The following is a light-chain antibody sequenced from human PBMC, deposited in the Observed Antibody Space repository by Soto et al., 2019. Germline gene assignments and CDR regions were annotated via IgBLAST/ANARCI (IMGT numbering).Light chain of an antibody. Sequence: QSVLTQPPSASGTPGQRVTISCSGSSSNIGDNTVNWYQQLPGTAPKLLIYSNNQRPSGVPDRFSGSKSGTSASLAISGLRSEDKADYYCAAWDDSLNGHVVFGGGTKLTVL. J-gene: IGLJ2*01. V-gene: IGLV1-44*01. CDR2: SNN. CDR3: AAWDDSLNGHVV. CDR1: SSNIGDNT.